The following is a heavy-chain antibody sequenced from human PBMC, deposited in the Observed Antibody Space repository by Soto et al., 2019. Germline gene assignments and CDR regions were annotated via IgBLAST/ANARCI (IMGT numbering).Heavy chain of an antibody. CDR1: GFTFSSYA. CDR2: ISGSGGST. V-gene: IGHV3-23*01. CDR3: AKDVVVVPAASQYNWFDP. J-gene: IGHJ5*02. D-gene: IGHD2-2*01. Sequence: PGGSLRLSCAASGFTFSSYAMSWVRQAPGKGLEWVSAISGSGGSTYYADSVKGRFTISRDNSKNTLYLQMNSLRAEDTAVYYCAKDVVVVPAASQYNWFDPWGQGTLVTVSS.